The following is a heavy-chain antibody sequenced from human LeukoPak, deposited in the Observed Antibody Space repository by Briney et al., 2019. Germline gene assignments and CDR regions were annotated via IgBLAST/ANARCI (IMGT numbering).Heavy chain of an antibody. CDR1: GFTFSSYA. CDR3: AKSHSSGYYVPAGDY. CDR2: ISGSGGST. J-gene: IGHJ4*02. V-gene: IGHV3-23*01. Sequence: PGGSLRLSCAASGFTFSSYAMSWVRQAPGKGLEWVSAISGSGGSTYYADSVNGRFTISRDNSKNTLYLQMNSLRAEDTAVYYCAKSHSSGYYVPAGDYWGQGTLVTVSS. D-gene: IGHD3-22*01.